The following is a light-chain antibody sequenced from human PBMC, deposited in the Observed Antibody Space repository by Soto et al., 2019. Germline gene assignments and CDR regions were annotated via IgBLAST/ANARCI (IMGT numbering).Light chain of an antibody. CDR1: QNISNY. CDR3: QQYGSSPPT. Sequence: EIVLTQSPATLSLSPGIRATLSCRASQNISNYLIWYRQKPGQAPRLLIYDASNRATGIPARFSGSGSGTDFTLTISSLEPEDFAVYYCQQYGSSPPTFGQGTKVDIK. V-gene: IGKV3-11*01. J-gene: IGKJ1*01. CDR2: DAS.